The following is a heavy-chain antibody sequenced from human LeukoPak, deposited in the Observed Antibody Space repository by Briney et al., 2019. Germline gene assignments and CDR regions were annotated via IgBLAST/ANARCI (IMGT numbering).Heavy chain of an antibody. Sequence: KTGGSLRLSCAASGFTFSSYEMNWVRQAPGKGLEWVSHISSSSSYIYYADSVKGRFTISRDNAKNSLYLQMNSLRAEDTAVYYCARTVLRSLGEFSLRGWFDPWGQGTLVIVSS. J-gene: IGHJ5*02. CDR1: GFTFSSYE. D-gene: IGHD3-16*01. CDR2: ISSSSSYI. CDR3: ARTVLRSLGEFSLRGWFDP. V-gene: IGHV3-21*05.